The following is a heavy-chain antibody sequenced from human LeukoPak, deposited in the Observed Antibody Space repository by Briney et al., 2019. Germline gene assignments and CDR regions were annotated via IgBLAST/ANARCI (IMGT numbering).Heavy chain of an antibody. Sequence: GGSLRLSCAASGFTFSSYSMNWVRQAPGKGLEGVSYISSSSSPIYYAASVKGRFTISRDNSKNTLYLQMNSLRAEDTAVYYCAKSTDSSSWYYWGQGTLVTVSS. J-gene: IGHJ4*02. CDR3: AKSTDSSSWYY. CDR2: ISSSSSPI. V-gene: IGHV3-48*01. CDR1: GFTFSSYS. D-gene: IGHD6-13*01.